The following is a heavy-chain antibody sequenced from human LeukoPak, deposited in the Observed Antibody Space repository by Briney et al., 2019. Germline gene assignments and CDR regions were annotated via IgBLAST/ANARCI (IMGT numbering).Heavy chain of an antibody. CDR3: ARGLPAAVLGYYGMDV. V-gene: IGHV5-51*01. J-gene: IGHJ6*02. CDR2: IYPGDSDT. Sequence: GESLKISCKGSGYSFTSYWIGWVRQMPGKGLEWMGIIYPGDSDTRYSPSFQGQVTISADKSISTAYLQWSSLKASDTAMYYCARGLPAAVLGYYGMDVWGQGTTVTVSS. D-gene: IGHD2-2*01. CDR1: GYSFTSYW.